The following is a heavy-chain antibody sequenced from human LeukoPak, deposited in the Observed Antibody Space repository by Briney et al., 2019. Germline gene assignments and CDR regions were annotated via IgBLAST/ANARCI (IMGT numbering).Heavy chain of an antibody. Sequence: GGSLRLSCAASGFTFSSYGMHWVRQAPGKGLEWVAFIRCDGSNKYYADSVKGRFTISRDNSKNTLYLQMNSLRAEDTAVYYCAKDHHYYDSSGLVHFQHWGQGTLVTVSS. D-gene: IGHD3-22*01. V-gene: IGHV3-30*02. J-gene: IGHJ1*01. CDR2: IRCDGSNK. CDR3: AKDHHYYDSSGLVHFQH. CDR1: GFTFSSYG.